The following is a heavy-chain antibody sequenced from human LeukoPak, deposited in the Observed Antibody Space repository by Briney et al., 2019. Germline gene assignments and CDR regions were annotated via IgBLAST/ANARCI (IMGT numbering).Heavy chain of an antibody. J-gene: IGHJ3*02. Sequence: ASVKVSCKASGYTFTGYYMHWVRQAPGQGLEWMGWINPNSGGTNYAQKFQGRVTMTRDTSISTAYLELSRLRSDGTAVYYCARDRVRSTFGGVIGDAFDIWGQGTMVTVSS. CDR2: INPNSGGT. V-gene: IGHV1-2*02. CDR3: ARDRVRSTFGGVIGDAFDI. CDR1: GYTFTGYY. D-gene: IGHD3-16*02.